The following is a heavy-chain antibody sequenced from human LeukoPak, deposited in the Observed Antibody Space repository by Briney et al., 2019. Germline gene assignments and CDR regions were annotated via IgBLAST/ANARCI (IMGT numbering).Heavy chain of an antibody. Sequence: PGGSLRLSCAASGFTFSNYAMTWVRQAPGKGLEWVSAISANGGSTYYADSVKGRFTISRDNSKNTLFMQMNSLRAEDTAVYYCAKWQYYGSGDDYWGQGTLVTVSS. J-gene: IGHJ4*02. D-gene: IGHD3-10*01. CDR2: ISANGGST. CDR1: GFTFSNYA. V-gene: IGHV3-23*01. CDR3: AKWQYYGSGDDY.